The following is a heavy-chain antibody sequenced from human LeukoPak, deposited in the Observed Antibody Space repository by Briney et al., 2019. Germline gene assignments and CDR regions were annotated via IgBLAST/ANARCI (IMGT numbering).Heavy chain of an antibody. Sequence: GGSLRLSCAASGFTFSSYGMHWVRQAPGKGLEWVAFIRYDGSNKSYGDSVKGRFTISRDNAKNSLYLQMNSLRDEDTAVYYCARDQTPFYWGQGSLVTVSS. D-gene: IGHD2-15*01. CDR2: IRYDGSNK. V-gene: IGHV3-30*02. CDR3: ARDQTPFY. CDR1: GFTFSSYG. J-gene: IGHJ4*02.